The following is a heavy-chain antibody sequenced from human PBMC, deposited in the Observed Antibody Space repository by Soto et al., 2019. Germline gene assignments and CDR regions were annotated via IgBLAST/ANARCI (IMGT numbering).Heavy chain of an antibody. CDR1: GFTFSSYG. J-gene: IGHJ6*02. V-gene: IGHV3-30*03. CDR2: ISYDGSNK. CDR3: ARDGYCSSTSCSRPFYGMDV. D-gene: IGHD2-2*03. Sequence: GGSLRLSCAASGFTFSSYGMHWVRQAPGKGLEWVAVISYDGSNKYYADSVKGRFTISRDNSKNTLYLQMNSLGADDTAVYYCARDGYCSSTSCSRPFYGMDVWGQGTTVTVSS.